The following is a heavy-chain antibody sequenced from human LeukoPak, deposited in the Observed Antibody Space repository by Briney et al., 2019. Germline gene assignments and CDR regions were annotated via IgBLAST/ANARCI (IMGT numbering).Heavy chain of an antibody. CDR1: GYTFTSYG. CDR3: ARLCSSTSCYPHYYHGMDV. CDR2: ISAYNGNT. V-gene: IGHV1-18*04. Sequence: ASVKVSCKASGYTFTSYGISWVRQAPGQGLEWMGWISAYNGNTNYAQKLQGRVTMTTDTSTSTAYMELRSLRSDDTAVYYCARLCSSTSCYPHYYHGMDVWGKGTTVTVSS. J-gene: IGHJ6*04. D-gene: IGHD2-2*01.